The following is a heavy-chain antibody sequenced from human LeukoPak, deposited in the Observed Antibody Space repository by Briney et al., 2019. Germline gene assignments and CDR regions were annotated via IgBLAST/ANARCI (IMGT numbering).Heavy chain of an antibody. D-gene: IGHD4-17*01. J-gene: IGHJ4*02. CDR2: IIPIFGTA. CDR3: ARAVQVTTGGLFDY. Sequence: SVKVSCKDSGGTFSSYAISWVRQAPGQGLEWMGGIIPIFGTANYAQKFQGRVTITADESTSTAYMELSSLRSEDTAVYYCARAVQVTTGGLFDYWGQGTLVTVSS. CDR1: GGTFSSYA. V-gene: IGHV1-69*13.